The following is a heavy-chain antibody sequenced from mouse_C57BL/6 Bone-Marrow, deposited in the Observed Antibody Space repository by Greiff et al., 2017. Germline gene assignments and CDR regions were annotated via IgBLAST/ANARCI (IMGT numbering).Heavy chain of an antibody. V-gene: IGHV5-9-1*02. CDR2: ISSGGDYI. CDR1: GFTFSSYA. CDR3: TRVGIYYYGRAWFAY. Sequence: EVKVVESGEGLVKPGGSLKLSCAASGFTFSSYAMSWVRQTPEKRLEWVAYISSGGDYIYYADTVKGRFTISRDNARNTLYLQMSSLKSEDTAMYYCTRVGIYYYGRAWFAYWGQGTLVTVSA. D-gene: IGHD1-1*01. J-gene: IGHJ3*01.